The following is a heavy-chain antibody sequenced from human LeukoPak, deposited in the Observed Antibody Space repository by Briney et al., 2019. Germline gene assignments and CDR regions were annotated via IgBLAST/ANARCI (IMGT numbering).Heavy chain of an antibody. V-gene: IGHV4-39*07. CDR2: INHSGST. CDR1: GGSISSSSYY. CDR3: ARASYDSSGYYRYYFDY. D-gene: IGHD3-22*01. Sequence: SETLSLTCTVSGGSISSSSYYWGWIRQPPGKGLEWIGEINHSGSTNYNPSLKSRVTISVDTSKNQFSLKLSSVTAADTAVYYCARASYDSSGYYRYYFDYWGQGTLVTVSS. J-gene: IGHJ4*02.